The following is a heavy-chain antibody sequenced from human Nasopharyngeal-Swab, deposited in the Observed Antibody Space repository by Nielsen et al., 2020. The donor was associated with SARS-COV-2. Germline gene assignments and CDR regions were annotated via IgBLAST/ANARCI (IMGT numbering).Heavy chain of an antibody. D-gene: IGHD2-2*01. CDR3: ASHPGYCSSTSCYAPSYGMGV. V-gene: IGHV4-34*01. J-gene: IGHJ6*02. CDR1: GGSFSGYY. CDR2: INHSGST. Sequence: SETLSLTCAVYGGSFSGYYWSWIRQPPGKGLEWIGEINHSGSTNYNPSLKSRVTISVDTSKNQFSLKLSSVTAADTAVYYCASHPGYCSSTSCYAPSYGMGVWGQGTTVTVSS.